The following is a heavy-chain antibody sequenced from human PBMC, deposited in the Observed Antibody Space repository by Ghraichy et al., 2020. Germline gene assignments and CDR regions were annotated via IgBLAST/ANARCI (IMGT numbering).Heavy chain of an antibody. CDR2: ISSSSSYI. CDR1: GFTFSSYS. J-gene: IGHJ3*02. V-gene: IGHV3-21*01. Sequence: LSLTCAASGFTFSSYSMNWVRQAPGKGLEWVSSISSSSSYIYYADSVKGRFTISRDNAKNSLYLQMNSLRAEDTAVYYCAKIGSRDSSGYTEDAFDIWGQGTMVTVSS. CDR3: AKIGSRDSSGYTEDAFDI. D-gene: IGHD3-22*01.